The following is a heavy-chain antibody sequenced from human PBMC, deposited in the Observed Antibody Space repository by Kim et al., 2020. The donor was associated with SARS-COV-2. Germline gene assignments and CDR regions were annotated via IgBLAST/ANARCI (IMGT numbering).Heavy chain of an antibody. D-gene: IGHD4-17*01. Sequence: GGSLRLSCVASGFTFSKYAMAWVRQIPGKGLEGVAGISGSGRLTYDADSVKGRFTISRDNSKTTLYLQMNSLRADDTAVYHCAKDGEGRRLNGLDVWGRGTAVTVPS. CDR3: AKDGEGRRLNGLDV. V-gene: IGHV3-23*01. CDR2: ISGSGRLT. J-gene: IGHJ6*02. CDR1: GFTFSKYA.